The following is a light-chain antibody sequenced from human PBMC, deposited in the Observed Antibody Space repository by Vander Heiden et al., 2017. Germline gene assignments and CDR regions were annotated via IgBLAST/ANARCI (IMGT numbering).Light chain of an antibody. CDR3: QQYYTNPPT. V-gene: IGKV4-1*01. J-gene: IGKJ4*01. CDR2: WAS. Sequence: DIVMTQSPDSLTVSLGERATINCKSSQSVLYTSKNKNCLAWYQQRPGQPPKLLNYWASTRESGVPDRYSGSGSGTDFTLTISSLQAEDVAIYYCQQYYTNPPTFGGGTKVEIK. CDR1: QSVLYTSKNKNC.